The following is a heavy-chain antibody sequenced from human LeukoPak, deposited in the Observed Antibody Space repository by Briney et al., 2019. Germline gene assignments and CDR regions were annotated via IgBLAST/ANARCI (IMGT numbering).Heavy chain of an antibody. CDR1: GGSISTYY. V-gene: IGHV4-59*08. J-gene: IGHJ4*02. Sequence: SSETLSLTCTVSGGSISTYYWSWIRQPPGKGLEWIGYIYYRGNTNYNPSLKSRVTISVDTSKNQFSLKLSSVTAADTAVYYCARRDSSGWTFDYWGQGTLVTVSS. CDR3: ARRDSSGWTFDY. CDR2: IYYRGNT. D-gene: IGHD6-19*01.